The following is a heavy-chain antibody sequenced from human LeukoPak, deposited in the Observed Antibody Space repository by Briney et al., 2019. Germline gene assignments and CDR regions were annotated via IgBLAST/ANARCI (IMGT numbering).Heavy chain of an antibody. J-gene: IGHJ5*02. CDR3: ARGHYGDYA. D-gene: IGHD4-17*01. V-gene: IGHV4-39*01. CDR2: IYYSGST. CDR1: GGSISSSSYY. Sequence: SETLSLTCTVSGGSISSSSYYWGWIRQPPGKGLEWIGSIYYSGSTYYNPSLKSRVTISVDTSKNQFSLKLSSVTAADTAVYYCARGHYGDYAWGQGTQVTVSS.